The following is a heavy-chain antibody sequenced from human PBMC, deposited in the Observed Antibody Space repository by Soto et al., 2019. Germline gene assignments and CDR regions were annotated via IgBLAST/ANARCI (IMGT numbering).Heavy chain of an antibody. D-gene: IGHD6-13*01. CDR2: IYHSGST. Sequence: SETLSLTCAVSGGSISSSNWWSWVRQPPGKGLEWIGEIYHSGSTNYNPSLKSRVTISVDKSKNQFSLKLSSVTAADTAVYYCASKKAWQQQFFDYWGQGTLVTVSS. CDR3: ASKKAWQQQFFDY. CDR1: GGSISSSNW. V-gene: IGHV4-4*02. J-gene: IGHJ4*02.